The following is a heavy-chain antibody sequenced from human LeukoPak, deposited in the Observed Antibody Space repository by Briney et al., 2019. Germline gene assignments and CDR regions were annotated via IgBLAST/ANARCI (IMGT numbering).Heavy chain of an antibody. Sequence: SETLSLTCTVSGGSISSYYWSWIRQPPGKGLEWIGEINHSGSTNYNPSLKSRVTISVDTSKNQFSLKLSSVTAADTAVYYCARLLSGWYLLPYFDYWGQGTLVTVSS. D-gene: IGHD6-19*01. J-gene: IGHJ4*02. V-gene: IGHV4-34*01. CDR1: GGSISSYY. CDR3: ARLLSGWYLLPYFDY. CDR2: INHSGST.